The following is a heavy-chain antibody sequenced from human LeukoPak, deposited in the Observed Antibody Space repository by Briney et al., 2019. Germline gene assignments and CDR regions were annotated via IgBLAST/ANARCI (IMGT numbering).Heavy chain of an antibody. D-gene: IGHD6-19*01. V-gene: IGHV3-53*04. J-gene: IGHJ4*02. CDR1: GFTVSSNY. Sequence: GGSLRLSCAASGFTVSSNYMSWVRQAPGKGLEWVSGIYSGGSTYYADSVKGRFTISRHNSKNTLYLQMNSLRAEDTAVYYCARAPEWLIFDYWGQGTLVTVSS. CDR3: ARAPEWLIFDY. CDR2: IYSGGST.